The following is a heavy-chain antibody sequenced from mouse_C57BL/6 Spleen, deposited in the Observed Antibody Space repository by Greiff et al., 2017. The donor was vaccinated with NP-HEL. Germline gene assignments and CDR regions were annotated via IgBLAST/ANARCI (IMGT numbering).Heavy chain of an antibody. CDR3: AREGDYDEGFAY. CDR2: IYPRSGNT. Sequence: QVQLQQSGAELARPGASVKLSCKASGYTFTSYGISWVKQRTGQGLEWIGEIYPRSGNTYYNEKFKGKATLTADKSSSTAYMELRSLTSEDSAVYFCAREGDYDEGFAYWGQGTLVTVSA. V-gene: IGHV1-81*01. J-gene: IGHJ3*01. CDR1: GYTFTSYG. D-gene: IGHD2-4*01.